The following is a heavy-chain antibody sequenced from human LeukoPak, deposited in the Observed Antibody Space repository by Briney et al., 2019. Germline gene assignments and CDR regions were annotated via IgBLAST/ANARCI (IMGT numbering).Heavy chain of an antibody. CDR1: GFTFNRCW. CDR2: INPDGRDT. CDR3: TSWGDTTAEYFQR. D-gene: IGHD2-21*02. V-gene: IGHV3-7*01. Sequence: GGSLRPSCVVSGFTFNRCWMNWVRQAPGKGLEWVAHINPDGRDTYYVDSVKGRFTIPRDNAQNSMYLQMNSLRVEDTAVYYCTSWGDTTAEYFQRWGQGTLVTVSS. J-gene: IGHJ1*01.